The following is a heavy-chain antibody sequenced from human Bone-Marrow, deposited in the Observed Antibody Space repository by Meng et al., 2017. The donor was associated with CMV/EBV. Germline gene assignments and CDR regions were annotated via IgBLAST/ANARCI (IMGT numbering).Heavy chain of an antibody. CDR1: GFIFGDYV. CDR2: IRDRADGGPT. D-gene: IGHD4-11*01. Sequence: GESLKISCTGSGFIFGDYVISWVRQVPGKGLEWVGFIRDRADGGPTEYAASVNGRFTISRDNAKNSLYLQMNSLRAEDTAVYYCARDRPFTPNYYSNYEGGLYFDYWGQGTLVTVSS. V-gene: IGHV3-49*04. CDR3: ARDRPFTPNYYSNYEGGLYFDY. J-gene: IGHJ4*02.